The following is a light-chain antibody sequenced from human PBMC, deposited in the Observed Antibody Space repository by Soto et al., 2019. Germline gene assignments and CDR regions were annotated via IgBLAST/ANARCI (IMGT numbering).Light chain of an antibody. CDR1: QSVLYSSDNKDY. J-gene: IGKJ2*01. CDR3: QQYYRSPRT. CDR2: WAS. Sequence: DIVMTQSPDSLAVSLGERATINCKSSQSVLYSSDNKDYLAWYQQKPGQPPKLLISWASTRESGVPDRFSGSGSGTDFTLTISSLQAEDVAVYYCQQYYRSPRTFGRGTKVEIK. V-gene: IGKV4-1*01.